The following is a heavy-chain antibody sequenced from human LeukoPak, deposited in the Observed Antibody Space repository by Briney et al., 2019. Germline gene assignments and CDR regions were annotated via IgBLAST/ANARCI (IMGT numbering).Heavy chain of an antibody. V-gene: IGHV1-18*01. Sequence: ASVKVSCKASGYTFTSYGISWARQAPGQGLEWMGWISAYNGNTNYAQKLQGRVTMTTDTSTSTAYMELSRLRSDDTAVYYCARRALGYCSGGSCYRYFDLWGRGTLVTVSS. J-gene: IGHJ2*01. CDR1: GYTFTSYG. CDR2: ISAYNGNT. D-gene: IGHD2-15*01. CDR3: ARRALGYCSGGSCYRYFDL.